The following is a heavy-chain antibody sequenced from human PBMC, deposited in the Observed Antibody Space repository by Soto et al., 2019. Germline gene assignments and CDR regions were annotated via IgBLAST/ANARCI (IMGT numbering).Heavy chain of an antibody. D-gene: IGHD2-8*01. V-gene: IGHV3-23*01. CDR1: GFTFSSYA. J-gene: IGHJ5*02. CDR3: AKALGAYCTNGVCYGGVFDP. CDR2: ISGSGGST. Sequence: EVQLLESGGGLVQPGGSLRLSCAASGFTFSSYAMSWVRQAPGKGLEWVSAISGSGGSTYYADSVKGRFTISRDNSKNTLYLQMNSLRAEDTAVYYCAKALGAYCTNGVCYGGVFDPWGQGTLVTVSS.